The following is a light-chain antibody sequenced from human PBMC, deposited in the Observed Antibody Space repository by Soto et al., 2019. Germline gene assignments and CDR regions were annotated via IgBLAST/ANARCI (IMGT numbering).Light chain of an antibody. J-gene: IGLJ2*01. Sequence: QSALTQPASVSGSPGQSITISCTGTSSDVGGYNYVSWYQQHPGKAPKLMIYDVSNRPSGVSNRFSGSKSGNTASLTISGLQAEDEADYYCSSYTSRSTLVVFGGGTPLTVL. CDR1: SSDVGGYNY. CDR2: DVS. CDR3: SSYTSRSTLVV. V-gene: IGLV2-14*01.